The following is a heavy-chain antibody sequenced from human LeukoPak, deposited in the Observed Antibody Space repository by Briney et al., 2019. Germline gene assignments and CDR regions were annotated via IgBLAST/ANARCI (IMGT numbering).Heavy chain of an antibody. J-gene: IGHJ5*02. CDR1: GGTFSSYA. CDR3: ASRMTTVTHNWFDP. Sequence: SVKVSCKASGGTFSSYAISWVRQAPGQGLEWMGGIIPIFGTANYAQKFQGRVTITADESTSTAYMELSSLRSEDTAVYYCASRMTTVTHNWFDPWGQGTLVTVSS. D-gene: IGHD4-17*01. V-gene: IGHV1-69*13. CDR2: IIPIFGTA.